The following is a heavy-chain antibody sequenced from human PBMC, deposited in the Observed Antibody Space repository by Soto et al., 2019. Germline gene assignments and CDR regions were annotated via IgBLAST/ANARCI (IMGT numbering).Heavy chain of an antibody. D-gene: IGHD5-12*01. CDR2: IKSKSDGGTT. J-gene: IGHJ4*02. V-gene: IGHV3-15*07. CDR1: GFTFNNAW. Sequence: EVQLVESGGGLVKPGGFLRLSCAASGFTFNNAWMNWVRQAPVKGLEWVGRIKSKSDGGTTDFAAPVKGRFTISRDDSKITVYLQMNSLKAEDTAVYYCTTADGYNPFDFWGQGALVTVSP. CDR3: TTADGYNPFDF.